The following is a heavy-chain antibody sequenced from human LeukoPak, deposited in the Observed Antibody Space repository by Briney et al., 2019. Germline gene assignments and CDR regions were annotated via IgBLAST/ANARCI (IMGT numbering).Heavy chain of an antibody. Sequence: GGSLRLFCAASGFTGGSNYMSWGRQDPGLGLQWFSVIYSGGSTYYADSVKGRFTISRDNSKNTLYLQMNSLRAEDTAVYYCAREIRLLDLYYFDYWGQGTLVTVSS. CDR3: AREIRLLDLYYFDY. CDR1: GFTGGSNY. D-gene: IGHD5-12*01. CDR2: IYSGGST. J-gene: IGHJ4*02. V-gene: IGHV3-53*01.